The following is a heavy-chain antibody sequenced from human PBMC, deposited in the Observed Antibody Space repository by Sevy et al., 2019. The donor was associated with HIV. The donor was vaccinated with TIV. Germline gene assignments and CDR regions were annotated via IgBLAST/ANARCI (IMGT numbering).Heavy chain of an antibody. CDR2: IYYTGST. D-gene: IGHD1-26*01. Sequence: SETLCLTCTVSNGSISDYYWSWIRQPPGKGLEWIGYIYYTGSTNYNPSLKSRVTISIDTSKSQFSLKLSSVTAADTAVYFCARREDNWFDPWGQGTLVTVSS. J-gene: IGHJ5*02. CDR1: NGSISDYY. V-gene: IGHV4-59*01. CDR3: ARREDNWFDP.